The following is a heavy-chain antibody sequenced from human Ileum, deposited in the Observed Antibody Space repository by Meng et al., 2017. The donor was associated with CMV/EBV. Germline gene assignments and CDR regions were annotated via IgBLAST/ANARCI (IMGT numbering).Heavy chain of an antibody. J-gene: IGHJ5*01. CDR3: ARRGGGNAFVNHWFDS. Sequence: SGYSFTNYWTAWVRQRPGKGLEWMGTIYPGDSDTRYSPSFQGQVSISVDKSVNTADLQWNNLKASDSAVYYCARRGGGNAFVNHWFDSWGQGTLVTVSS. CDR1: GYSFTNYW. D-gene: IGHD4-23*01. V-gene: IGHV5-51*01. CDR2: IYPGDSDT.